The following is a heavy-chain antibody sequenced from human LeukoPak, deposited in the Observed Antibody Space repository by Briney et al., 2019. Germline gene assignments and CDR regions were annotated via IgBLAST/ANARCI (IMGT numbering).Heavy chain of an antibody. CDR2: IPYDGSKK. J-gene: IGHJ3*02. CDR1: GFTFSSYC. V-gene: IGHV3-30*19. Sequence: PGGSLRLPFATSGFTFSSYCMHWVRQAPGKGLEWLAFIPYDGSKKYYADSVKGRFTVSRDNPKNTLYLQMNSLRAEDTAVYYCARSYDGFDIWGQGTMVTVSS. CDR3: ARSYDGFDI.